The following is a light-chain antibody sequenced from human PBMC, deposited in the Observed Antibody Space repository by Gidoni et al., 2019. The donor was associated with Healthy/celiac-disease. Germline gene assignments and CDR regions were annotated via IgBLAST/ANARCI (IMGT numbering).Light chain of an antibody. Sequence: EIVFTQSPGTLSLSPGERATLSCRASQSVSSSYLAWYQQKPGQAPRLLIYGASSRATGIPDRFSGSGSGKDFTLTISRLEPEDFAVYYCQQYGSSPRTFGQGTKVEIK. J-gene: IGKJ1*01. CDR2: GAS. V-gene: IGKV3-20*01. CDR3: QQYGSSPRT. CDR1: QSVSSSY.